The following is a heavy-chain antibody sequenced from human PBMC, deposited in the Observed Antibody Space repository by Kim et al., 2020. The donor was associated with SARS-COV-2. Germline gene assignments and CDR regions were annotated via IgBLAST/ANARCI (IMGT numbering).Heavy chain of an antibody. Sequence: GGSLRLSCASSGFTFDDYAMHWVRQAPGKGLEWVSGISWNSGSIGYADSVKGRFTISRDNAKNSLYLHLNSLRAEDTALYYCAKDIRYSSSWYYYYYGM. CDR1: GFTFDDYA. CDR2: ISWNSGSI. CDR3: AKDIRYSSSWYYYYYGM. J-gene: IGHJ6*01. D-gene: IGHD6-13*01. V-gene: IGHV3-9*01.